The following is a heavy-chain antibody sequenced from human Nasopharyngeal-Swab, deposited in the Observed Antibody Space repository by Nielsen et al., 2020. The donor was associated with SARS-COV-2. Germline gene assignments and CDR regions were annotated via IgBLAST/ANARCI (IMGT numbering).Heavy chain of an antibody. D-gene: IGHD1-26*01. J-gene: IGHJ4*02. CDR2: ISYDGSNK. Sequence: GESLKISCAASGFTFSSCGMHWVRQAPGKGLEWVAVISYDGSNKYYADSVKGRFTISRDNSKNTLYLQMNSLRAEDTAVYYCARGSGSYKEILFDYWGQGTLVTVSS. V-gene: IGHV3-30*03. CDR1: GFTFSSCG. CDR3: ARGSGSYKEILFDY.